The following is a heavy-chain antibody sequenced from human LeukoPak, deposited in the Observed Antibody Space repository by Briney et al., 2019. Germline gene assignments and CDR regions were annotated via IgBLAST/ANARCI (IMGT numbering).Heavy chain of an antibody. V-gene: IGHV3-30-3*01. J-gene: IGHJ4*02. CDR2: ISYDGSNK. CDR3: AREATYYYDSSGYNGDY. CDR1: GFTFSSYA. Sequence: GGSLRLSCAASGFTFSSYAMHWVRQAPGKGLEWVAVISYDGSNKYYADSVKGRFTISRDNSKNTLYLQMNSLRAEDTAVYYCAREATYYYDSSGYNGDYWGQGTLVTVSS. D-gene: IGHD3-22*01.